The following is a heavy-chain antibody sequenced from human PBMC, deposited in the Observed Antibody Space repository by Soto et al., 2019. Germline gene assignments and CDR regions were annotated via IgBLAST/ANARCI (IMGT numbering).Heavy chain of an antibody. J-gene: IGHJ6*03. V-gene: IGHV4-59*02. CDR1: GDSVTSHY. Sequence: SETLSLTCSFSGDSVTSHYLTWIRQSPEKGLEWIGYMHYTGFSHYNPSLKSRLTISVDTSKNQFSLKLTSVTAADTAVYYCARASPPRAYYYYYMDVWGKGTTVTVSS. CDR3: ARASPPRAYYYYYMDV. CDR2: MHYTGFS.